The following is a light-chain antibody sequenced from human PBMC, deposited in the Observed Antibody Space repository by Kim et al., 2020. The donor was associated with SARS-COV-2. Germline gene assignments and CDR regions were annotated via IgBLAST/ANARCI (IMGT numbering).Light chain of an antibody. CDR3: QQRTHWRRT. CDR1: QRVSGY. Sequence: SQGERATRAGRASQRVSGYLAWLKQKPGQEPRLIINDASNRATGIPARFSGSGSGTDFTLTISNREPEDLAVDYCQQRTHWRRTFGGGTKVDIK. J-gene: IGKJ4*01. CDR2: DAS. V-gene: IGKV3-11*01.